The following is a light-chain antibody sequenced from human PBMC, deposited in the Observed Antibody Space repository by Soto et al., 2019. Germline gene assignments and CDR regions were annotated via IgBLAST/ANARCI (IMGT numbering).Light chain of an antibody. CDR1: QSVLSSSNNKNY. CDR2: WAS. CDR3: QQYHSTPVT. Sequence: DIVMTQSPDSLAVSLGERATINCKSSQSVLSSSNNKNYLAWHQQKPGQPPKLLIYWASTRESGVPDRFSGSGSGIDFTLTVSSLRAEDGAVYYCQQYHSTPVTFGQGTRLEIK. J-gene: IGKJ5*01. V-gene: IGKV4-1*01.